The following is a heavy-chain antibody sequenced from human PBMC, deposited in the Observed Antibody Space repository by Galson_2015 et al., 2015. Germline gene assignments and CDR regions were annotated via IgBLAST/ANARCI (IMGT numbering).Heavy chain of an antibody. D-gene: IGHD2-15*01. Sequence: SVKVSCKASGYTFFYYGITWVRQAPGQRLEWMGWISVDNGKTNHAQKFQGRVTMTTDTSTSTAYMELRGLRSDDTAVYYCARVDCSGDSCFSASYWGQGTLVTVSS. CDR3: ARVDCSGDSCFSASY. V-gene: IGHV1-18*01. J-gene: IGHJ4*02. CDR2: ISVDNGKT. CDR1: GYTFFYYG.